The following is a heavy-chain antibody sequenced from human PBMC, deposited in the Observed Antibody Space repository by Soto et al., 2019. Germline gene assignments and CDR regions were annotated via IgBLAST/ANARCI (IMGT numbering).Heavy chain of an antibody. CDR1: GFTFSSYS. V-gene: IGHV3-48*02. CDR2: ISSSSSTI. Sequence: GGSLRLSCAASGFTFSSYSMNWVRQAPGKGLEWVSSISSSSSTIYYADSVKGRFTISRDNAKNSLYLQMNSLRDEDTAVYYCARDPSIGGYSYPFDYWGQGTLVTVSS. D-gene: IGHD5-18*01. CDR3: ARDPSIGGYSYPFDY. J-gene: IGHJ4*02.